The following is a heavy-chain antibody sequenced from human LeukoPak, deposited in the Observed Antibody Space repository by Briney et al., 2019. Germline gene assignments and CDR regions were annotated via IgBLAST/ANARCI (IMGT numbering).Heavy chain of an antibody. CDR1: GGSISSYY. J-gene: IGHJ5*02. V-gene: IGHV4-4*07. D-gene: IGHD3-3*01. CDR3: ARGFVARYYDFQTNWFDP. CDR2: IYTSGST. Sequence: SETLSLTCTVSGGSISSYYWSWIRQPAGKGLEWIGRIYTSGSTNYNPSLKSRVTMSVDTSKNQFSLKLSSVTAADTAVYYCARGFVARYYDFQTNWFDPWGQGTLVTVSS.